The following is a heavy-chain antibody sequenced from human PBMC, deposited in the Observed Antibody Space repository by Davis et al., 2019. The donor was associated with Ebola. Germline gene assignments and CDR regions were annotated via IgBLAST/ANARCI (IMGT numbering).Heavy chain of an antibody. D-gene: IGHD6-6*01. CDR1: GFTFSSYA. CDR3: ARDRIAARKFDY. J-gene: IGHJ4*02. Sequence: GGSLRLSCAASGFTFSSYAMHWVRQAPGKGLEYVSAISSNGGSTYYANSVKGRFTISRDNSKNTLYLQMNSLRAEDTAVYYCARDRIAARKFDYWGQGTLVTVSS. CDR2: ISSNGGST. V-gene: IGHV3-64*01.